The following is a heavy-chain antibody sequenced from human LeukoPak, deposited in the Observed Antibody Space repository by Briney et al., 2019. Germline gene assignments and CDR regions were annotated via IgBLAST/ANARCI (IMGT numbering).Heavy chain of an antibody. V-gene: IGHV5-51*01. Sequence: GEALQISCKGSGYHFTSYWIGWVRPMPGKGLEWMGIIYPGDSDTRYSPSFQGQVTISADKSISTAYLQWSSLKASDTAMYYCARTYQLLSKWFDPWGQGTLVTVSS. D-gene: IGHD2-2*01. CDR2: IYPGDSDT. CDR1: GYHFTSYW. CDR3: ARTYQLLSKWFDP. J-gene: IGHJ5*02.